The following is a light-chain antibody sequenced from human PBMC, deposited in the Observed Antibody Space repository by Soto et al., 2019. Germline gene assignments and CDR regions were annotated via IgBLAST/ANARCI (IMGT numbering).Light chain of an antibody. CDR3: SSYADSSTVV. Sequence: QSALTQVASVSASPGQSITISCTGTSSDVGGHNYVSWYQQHPGKAPKLMIYYLDYRPSGVSNRFSGSKSGNTASLTISGLQADDEAYYYCSSYADSSTVVFGGGTKVTVL. J-gene: IGLJ2*01. CDR1: SSDVGGHNY. V-gene: IGLV2-14*03. CDR2: YLD.